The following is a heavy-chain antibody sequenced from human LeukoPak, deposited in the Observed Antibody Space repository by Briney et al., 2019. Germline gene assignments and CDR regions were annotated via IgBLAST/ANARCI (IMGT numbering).Heavy chain of an antibody. CDR2: IYHSGST. J-gene: IGHJ6*02. Sequence: KSSETLSLTCTVSGGSISSYYWSWIRQPPGKGLEWIGEIYHSGSTNYNPSLKSRVTIPVDKSKNQFSLKLSSVTAADTAVYYCARYIAALRYGMDVWGQGTTVTVSS. CDR3: ARYIAALRYGMDV. D-gene: IGHD6-13*01. V-gene: IGHV4-59*12. CDR1: GGSISSYY.